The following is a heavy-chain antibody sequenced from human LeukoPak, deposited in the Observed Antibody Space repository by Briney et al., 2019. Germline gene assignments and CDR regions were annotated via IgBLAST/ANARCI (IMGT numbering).Heavy chain of an antibody. CDR1: GFTFSNYE. V-gene: IGHV3-48*03. CDR3: ARDYGGSSPFDY. CDR2: ISSSGSDI. J-gene: IGHJ4*02. D-gene: IGHD4-23*01. Sequence: GGSLRLSCAASGFTFSNYEMHWVRQAPGKGLEWVSYISSSGSDIYYADSVKGRFTTSRDNAKNSLYLHMNSLRAEDTAVYYCARDYGGSSPFDYWGQGTLVTVSS.